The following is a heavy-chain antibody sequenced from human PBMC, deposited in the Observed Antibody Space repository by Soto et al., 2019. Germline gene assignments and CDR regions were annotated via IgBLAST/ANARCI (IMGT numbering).Heavy chain of an antibody. CDR3: ARGDRGAFDL. V-gene: IGHV3-74*01. J-gene: IGHJ3*01. Sequence: EVQLLESGGGLVQPGESLRLSCAASGFTFSYYWMHWVRQAPGMGLVWVSRIHSDGSSTTYADSVKGRFTISRDNARNKLYLQMNSLRAEDTAVQDCARGDRGAFDLWGQGTVLTVSS. CDR2: IHSDGSST. D-gene: IGHD1-26*01. CDR1: GFTFSYYW.